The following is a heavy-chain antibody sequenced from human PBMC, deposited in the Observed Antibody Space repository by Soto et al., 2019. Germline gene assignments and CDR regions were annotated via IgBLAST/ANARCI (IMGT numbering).Heavy chain of an antibody. CDR2: ISAYNGNT. CDR3: ATDLYDSSGSLFDY. J-gene: IGHJ4*02. D-gene: IGHD3-22*01. V-gene: IGHV1-18*01. Sequence: ASVKVSCKASGYTFTSYGISWVRQAPGQGLEWMGWISAYNGNTNYAQKLQGRVTMTTDTSTSTAYMELRSLRSDDTAVYYCATDLYDSSGSLFDYWGQGTLVTVSS. CDR1: GYTFTSYG.